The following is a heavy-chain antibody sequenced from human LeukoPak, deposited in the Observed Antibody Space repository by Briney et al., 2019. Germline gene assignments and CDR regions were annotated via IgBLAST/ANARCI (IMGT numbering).Heavy chain of an antibody. CDR1: GFTFSSYA. D-gene: IGHD4-17*01. CDR3: AKDPAGMTTVTTGFDY. Sequence: PGGSLRLSCAASGFTFSSYAMHWVRQAPGKGLEWVAVISYDGSNKYYADSVKGRFTISRDNSKNTLYLQMNSLRAEDTAVYYCAKDPAGMTTVTTGFDYWGQGTLVTVSS. CDR2: ISYDGSNK. V-gene: IGHV3-30*04. J-gene: IGHJ4*02.